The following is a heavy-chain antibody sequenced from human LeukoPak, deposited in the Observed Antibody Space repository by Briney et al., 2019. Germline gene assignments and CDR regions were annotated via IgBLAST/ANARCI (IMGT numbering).Heavy chain of an antibody. V-gene: IGHV3-33*01. D-gene: IGHD5-24*01. J-gene: IGHJ4*02. CDR2: IWYDGSNK. CDR1: GFTFSIYG. CDR3: ARDLRWPGYFDY. Sequence: AGGSLRLSCAASGFTFSIYGMHWVRQAPGKGLEWVAVIWYDGSNKYYADSVKGRFTISRDNSKNTLYLQMDSLRAEDTAVYYCARDLRWPGYFDYWGQGTLVTVSS.